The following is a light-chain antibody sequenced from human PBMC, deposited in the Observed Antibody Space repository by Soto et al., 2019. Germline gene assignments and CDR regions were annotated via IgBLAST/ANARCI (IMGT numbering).Light chain of an antibody. Sequence: EIVMTQSQATLSVSPGDRATLSCRASQSVSSNLAWYQQKPGQAPRLLIYGASTRATGIPARFSGSGSGTEFTLTISSLQSEDFAVYYCQQYNNWRRTFGQGTKVEIK. J-gene: IGKJ1*01. CDR2: GAS. CDR3: QQYNNWRRT. V-gene: IGKV3-15*01. CDR1: QSVSSN.